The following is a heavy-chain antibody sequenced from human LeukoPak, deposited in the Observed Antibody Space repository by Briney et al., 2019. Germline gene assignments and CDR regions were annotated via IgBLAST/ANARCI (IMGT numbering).Heavy chain of an antibody. D-gene: IGHD6-13*01. CDR2: IYYSGST. CDR1: GGSISVSNYY. CDR3: ARGRLRIAAAGTRGWFDP. V-gene: IGHV4-39*02. Sequence: SETLSLTCTVSGGSISVSNYYWGWIRQPPGKGLEWIGTIYYSGSTSYSPSLKSRVTISVDTSKNQFSLKLSSVTAADTAVYYCARGRLRIAAAGTRGWFDPWGQGTLVTVSS. J-gene: IGHJ5*02.